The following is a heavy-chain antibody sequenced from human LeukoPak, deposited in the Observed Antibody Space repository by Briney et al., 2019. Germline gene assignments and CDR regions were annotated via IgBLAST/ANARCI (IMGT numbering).Heavy chain of an antibody. D-gene: IGHD2-15*01. CDR1: GYTFTRNA. CDR2: IYTHNGDT. V-gene: IGHV1-3*04. J-gene: IGHJ4*02. CDR3: GRGGSSGVDY. Sequence: ASVKVSCKTSGYTFTRNAVHWVRQAPGQRLEWMGYIYTHNGDTKYSQKFQGRVTLTRDTSASTVYGELSSLTSEDTAVYYCGRGGSSGVDYWGQGTLVTVSS.